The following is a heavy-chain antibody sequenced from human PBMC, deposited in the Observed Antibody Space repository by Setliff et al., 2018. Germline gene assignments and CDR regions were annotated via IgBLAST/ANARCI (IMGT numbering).Heavy chain of an antibody. CDR3: ARDGLGWLKWFDP. Sequence: GASVKVSCKASGYTFSDHYMHWVRQVPGQGLEWMGWINPKSGGTKYAEQFQGRVTMTRDTSINTAYMELSSLRSDDTAVYYCARDGLGWLKWFDPWGQGTLVTSPQ. J-gene: IGHJ5*02. V-gene: IGHV1-2*02. CDR1: GYTFSDHY. CDR2: INPKSGGT. D-gene: IGHD6-19*01.